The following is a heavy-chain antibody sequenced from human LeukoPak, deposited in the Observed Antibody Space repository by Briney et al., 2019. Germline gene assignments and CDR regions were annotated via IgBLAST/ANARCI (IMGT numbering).Heavy chain of an antibody. Sequence: ASVKVSCKTSGYTYTSFGISWVRPAPGQGLEWMGWISGYNGNTNYAQRFQGRVTMTTDTSTTTAYMELRSLRSDDTAVYYCVRPRRCGSYDYWGQGTLVTVSS. J-gene: IGHJ4*02. CDR3: VRPRRCGSYDY. CDR1: GYTYTSFG. CDR2: ISGYNGNT. D-gene: IGHD3-10*01. V-gene: IGHV1-18*01.